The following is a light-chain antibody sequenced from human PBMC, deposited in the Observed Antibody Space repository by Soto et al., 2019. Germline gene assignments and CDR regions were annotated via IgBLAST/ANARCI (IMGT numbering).Light chain of an antibody. CDR2: DND. J-gene: IGLJ2*01. V-gene: IGLV1-51*01. CDR1: SSNIGNNY. CDR3: ATWDSSLSAGV. Sequence: QSVLTQPPSVSAAPGQKVTISCSGSSSNIGNNYVFWYQQLPGTAPKLLIYDNDKRPSGIPDRFSGSKSGTSSTLGITGLQTGDEADYYCATWDSSLSAGVFGGGTQLNVL.